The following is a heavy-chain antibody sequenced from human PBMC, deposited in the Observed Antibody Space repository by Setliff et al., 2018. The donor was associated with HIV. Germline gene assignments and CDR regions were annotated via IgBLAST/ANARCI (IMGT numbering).Heavy chain of an antibody. D-gene: IGHD4-17*01. Sequence: LRLSCAASGFIFSDFYMTWIRQAPGKGLEWVAYISFSGNTIYYTDSVKGRFTISRDNARNSLYLQMNSLRADDTAVYYCARAKIGPYGDSTYYYGLDVWGQGTTVTVSS. J-gene: IGHJ6*02. CDR2: ISFSGNTI. V-gene: IGHV3-11*01. CDR3: ARAKIGPYGDSTYYYGLDV. CDR1: GFIFSDFY.